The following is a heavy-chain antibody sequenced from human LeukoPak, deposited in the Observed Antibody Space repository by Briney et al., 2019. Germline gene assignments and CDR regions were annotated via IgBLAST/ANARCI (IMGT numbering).Heavy chain of an antibody. CDR1: GFTFSDYY. CDR2: ISSSGSTI. V-gene: IGHV3-11*01. CDR3: ARDLKAARYYFDY. D-gene: IGHD6-13*01. J-gene: IGHJ4*02. Sequence: GGSLRLSCAASGFTFSDYYMSWIRQAPGKGLEWVSYISSSGSTIYYADSVKGRFTISRDNAKNSLYLQMNSLRAEDTAVYYCARDLKAARYYFDYWGQGTLVTVSS.